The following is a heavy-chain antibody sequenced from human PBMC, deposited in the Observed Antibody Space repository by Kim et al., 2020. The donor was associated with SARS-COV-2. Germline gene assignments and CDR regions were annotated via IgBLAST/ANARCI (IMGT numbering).Heavy chain of an antibody. D-gene: IGHD2-21*02. Sequence: ASVKVSCKASGYTFTGYYMHWVRQAPGQGLEWMGRINPNSGGTNYAQKFQGRVTMTRDTSISTAYMELSRLRSDDTAVYYCAVYCGGDCYWAYWGQGTLVTVSS. V-gene: IGHV1-2*06. CDR3: AVYCGGDCYWAY. CDR1: GYTFTGYY. CDR2: INPNSGGT. J-gene: IGHJ4*02.